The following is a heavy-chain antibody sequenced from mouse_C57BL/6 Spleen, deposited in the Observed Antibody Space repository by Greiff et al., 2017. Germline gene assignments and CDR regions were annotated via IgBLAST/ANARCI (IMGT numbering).Heavy chain of an antibody. V-gene: IGHV1-39*01. CDR3: VSSFQDYYGNYVRAFDY. CDR1: GYTFTSYN. CDR2: INPNYGNT. D-gene: IGHD2-1*01. J-gene: IGHJ4*01. Sequence: VQLQQSGPELVKPGASVKLSCKASGYTFTSYNMNWVKQSTGQSLEWIGVINPNYGNTSYNQKFKGKATLTVDKSSSTAYMQLNSLTSEDSAVXYCVSSFQDYYGNYVRAFDYWGQGTSVTVAS.